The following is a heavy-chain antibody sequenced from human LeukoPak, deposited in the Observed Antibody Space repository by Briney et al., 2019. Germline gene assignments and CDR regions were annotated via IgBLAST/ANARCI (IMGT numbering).Heavy chain of an antibody. CDR3: AKEGAAPGPDFDY. D-gene: IGHD6-13*01. Sequence: SETLSLTCNFSGASIRQYYWSWIRQPAGKGLEWIGRIVPSGSTDYKPSLKSRVTMSVYTSKSKFSLKLNSVNAADTAVYYCAKEGAAPGPDFDYWGQGTLVIVSS. CDR1: GASIRQYY. J-gene: IGHJ4*02. CDR2: IVPSGST. V-gene: IGHV4-4*07.